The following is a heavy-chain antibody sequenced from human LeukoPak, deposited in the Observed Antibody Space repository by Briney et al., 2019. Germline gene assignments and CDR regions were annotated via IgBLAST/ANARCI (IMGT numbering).Heavy chain of an antibody. V-gene: IGHV1-69*06. D-gene: IGHD2-2*01. Sequence: SVKVSCKASGGTFSSYAISWVRQAPGQGLEWMGGIIPIFGTANYAQKFQGRVMITADKSTSTAYMELSSLRSEDTAVYYCARGYCSSTSCYAGGYYYGMDVWGKGTTVTVSS. CDR1: GGTFSSYA. J-gene: IGHJ6*04. CDR2: IIPIFGTA. CDR3: ARGYCSSTSCYAGGYYYGMDV.